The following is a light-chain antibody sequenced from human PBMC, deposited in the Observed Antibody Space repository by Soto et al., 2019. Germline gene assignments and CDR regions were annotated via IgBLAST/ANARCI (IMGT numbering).Light chain of an antibody. Sequence: AIQVTQSPSSLSASVGDRVTITCRTSQGIRSALGWYQQKPGKVPKLLIYAASTLQSGVPSRFSGSGSGRDFTLTISSLQPEDFDTYYCLLDYAYFWALGQGTKVDIK. CDR3: LLDYAYFWA. CDR1: QGIRSA. V-gene: IGKV1-6*01. J-gene: IGKJ1*01. CDR2: AAS.